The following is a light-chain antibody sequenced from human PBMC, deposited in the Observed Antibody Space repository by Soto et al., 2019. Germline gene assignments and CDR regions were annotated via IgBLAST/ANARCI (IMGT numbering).Light chain of an antibody. CDR1: YIGRKS. J-gene: IGLJ3*02. Sequence: SYELTQPPSLSVAPGQTATISCGGNYIGRKSVHWYQQKAGQAPVLVVFDDSDRPSGIPERFSGSNSADTATLTISRVEAGDEADYYCQVWDTSSVVFGVGTKLTVL. V-gene: IGLV3-21*02. CDR2: DDS. CDR3: QVWDTSSVV.